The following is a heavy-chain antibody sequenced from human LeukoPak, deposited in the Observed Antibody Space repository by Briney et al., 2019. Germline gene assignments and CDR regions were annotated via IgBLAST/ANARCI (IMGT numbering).Heavy chain of an antibody. J-gene: IGHJ4*02. Sequence: GGSLRLSCAASGFIFSNYVMQWVRQAPGKGLVWVSRINSDGSDKRYVDSVKGRFTISRDNAKNTLSPQMSSLRVEDTAVYYCVRDKDGYNYWGQGTLVTVSS. V-gene: IGHV3-74*01. D-gene: IGHD5-24*01. CDR1: GFIFSNYV. CDR3: VRDKDGYNY. CDR2: INSDGSDK.